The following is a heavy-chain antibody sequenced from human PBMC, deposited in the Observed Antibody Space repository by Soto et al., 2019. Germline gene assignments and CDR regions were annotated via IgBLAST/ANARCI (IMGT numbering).Heavy chain of an antibody. CDR2: IYHSGST. J-gene: IGHJ4*02. CDR3: ASNSHYDSSGYFFGDPQKRYFDY. V-gene: IGHV4-4*02. D-gene: IGHD3-22*01. Sequence: PSETLSLTCAVSGGSISSSNWWSWVRQPPGKGLEWIGEIYHSGSTNYNPSLKSRVTISVDKSKNQFSLKLSSVTAADTAVYYCASNSHYDSSGYFFGDPQKRYFDYWGQGTLVTVSS. CDR1: GGSISSSNW.